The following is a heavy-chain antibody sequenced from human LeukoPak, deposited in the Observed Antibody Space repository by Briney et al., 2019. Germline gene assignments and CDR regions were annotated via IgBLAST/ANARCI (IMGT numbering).Heavy chain of an antibody. D-gene: IGHD3-3*01. Sequence: PTGGSLRLSCAASGFTFSSYAMHWVRQAPGKGLERVAVISYDGSNKYYADSVKGRFTISRDNSKNTLYLQMNSLRAEDTAVYYCARDARRYDFWSGYYHDYWGQGTLVTVSS. CDR2: ISYDGSNK. CDR1: GFTFSSYA. CDR3: ARDARRYDFWSGYYHDY. J-gene: IGHJ4*02. V-gene: IGHV3-30-3*01.